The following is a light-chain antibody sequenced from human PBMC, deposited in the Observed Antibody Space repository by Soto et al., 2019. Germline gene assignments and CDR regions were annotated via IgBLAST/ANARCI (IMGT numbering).Light chain of an antibody. CDR3: QQYDNSPQT. J-gene: IGKJ1*01. CDR1: KSVTSNN. V-gene: IGKV3-20*01. Sequence: EIVLTQSPGTLSLSPGERATLSCRASKSVTSNNLAWYQQKPGQAPRLLIYGASSRATDIPDRFSGSGSGTDFTLTISILEPEDFAVYYCQQYDNSPQTFGQGTKVDIK. CDR2: GAS.